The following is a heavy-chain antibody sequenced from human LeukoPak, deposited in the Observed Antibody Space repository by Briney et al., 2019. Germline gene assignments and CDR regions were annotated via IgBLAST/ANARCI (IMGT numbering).Heavy chain of an antibody. D-gene: IGHD2-15*01. Sequence: SGGSLRLSCAASGFTVSSNYMSWVRQAPGKGLEWVSVIYSGGSTYYADSVKGRFTISRDNSKNTLYLQMNSLRAEDTAVYYCARGLPIVVVVAATPRGRWFDPWGQGTLVTVSS. CDR3: ARGLPIVVVVAATPRGRWFDP. CDR2: IYSGGST. V-gene: IGHV3-53*01. CDR1: GFTVSSNY. J-gene: IGHJ5*02.